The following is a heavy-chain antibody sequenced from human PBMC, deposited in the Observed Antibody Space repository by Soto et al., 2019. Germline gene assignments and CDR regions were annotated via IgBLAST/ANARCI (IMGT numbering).Heavy chain of an antibody. D-gene: IGHD3-10*02. Sequence: EVQVLESGGGLVQPGGSLRLSCAASGFNFNTYAMSWVRQPPGKGLEWVSGISGGGGGIHYVDSVKGRFTISRDNSKNTLYLQMNSLRGEDTAVYYCAKGKSSNYVSHAFDVWGQGTMVTVSS. V-gene: IGHV3-23*01. CDR3: AKGKSSNYVSHAFDV. CDR1: GFNFNTYA. CDR2: ISGGGGGI. J-gene: IGHJ3*01.